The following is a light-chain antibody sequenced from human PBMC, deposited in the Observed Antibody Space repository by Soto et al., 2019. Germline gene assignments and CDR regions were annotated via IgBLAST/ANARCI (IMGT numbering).Light chain of an antibody. V-gene: IGKV1-27*01. J-gene: IGKJ1*01. CDR2: AAS. Sequence: DIQMTQSPSSLSASVGDRVTITCRASQGISNYLAWYQQKPGEVPKLLIYAASTLQSGVPSRFSGSGSGTDFTLTIISLQPEDVATYYCQKYDNAPRAFGQGTRVDIK. CDR3: QKYDNAPRA. CDR1: QGISNY.